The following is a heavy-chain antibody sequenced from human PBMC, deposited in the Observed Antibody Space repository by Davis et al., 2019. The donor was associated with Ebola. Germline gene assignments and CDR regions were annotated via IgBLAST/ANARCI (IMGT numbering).Heavy chain of an antibody. D-gene: IGHD3-3*01. CDR1: GYTFTGYY. Sequence: ASVKVSCKASGYTFTGYYMHWVRQAPGQGLEWMGWIKPNSGGTNYAQKFQGRVTMTRDTSISTAYMELSRLRSDDTAVYYCARDAQRITIFGVAPYDAFDIWGQGTMVTVSS. V-gene: IGHV1-2*02. CDR3: ARDAQRITIFGVAPYDAFDI. CDR2: IKPNSGGT. J-gene: IGHJ3*02.